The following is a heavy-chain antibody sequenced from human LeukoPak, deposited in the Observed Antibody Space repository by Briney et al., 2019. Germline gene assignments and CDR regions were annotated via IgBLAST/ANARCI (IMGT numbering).Heavy chain of an antibody. J-gene: IGHJ3*02. Sequence: PSETLSLTCTVSGGSISSYYWSWIRQPPGKGLEWIGYIYYSGSTNYNPSLKSQVTISVDPSKNQFSLKLSSVTAADTAVYYCARDPGPDYYDSSGYYSLNAFDIWGQGTMVTVSS. V-gene: IGHV4-59*01. CDR2: IYYSGST. CDR1: GGSISSYY. D-gene: IGHD3-22*01. CDR3: ARDPGPDYYDSSGYYSLNAFDI.